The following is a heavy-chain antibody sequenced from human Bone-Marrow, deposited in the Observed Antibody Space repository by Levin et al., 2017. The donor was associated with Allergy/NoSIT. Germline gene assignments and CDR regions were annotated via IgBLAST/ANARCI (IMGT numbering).Heavy chain of an antibody. D-gene: IGHD3-9*01. CDR2: INHSGST. Sequence: TSETLSLTCAVYGGSFSGYYWSWIRQPPGKGLEWIGEINHSGSTNYNPSLKSRVTISVDTSKNQFSLKLSSVTAADTAVYYCARLTLDYDILTGYPQGPYYFDYWGQGTLVTVSS. J-gene: IGHJ4*02. V-gene: IGHV4-34*01. CDR1: GGSFSGYY. CDR3: ARLTLDYDILTGYPQGPYYFDY.